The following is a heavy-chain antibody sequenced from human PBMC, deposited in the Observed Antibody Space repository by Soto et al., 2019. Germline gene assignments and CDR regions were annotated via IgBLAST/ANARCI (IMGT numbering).Heavy chain of an antibody. J-gene: IGHJ6*02. Sequence: GASVEVSCKASGGTFSSYTISWVRQAPGQGLEWMGRIIPILGIANYAQKFQGRVTMTRDTSTSTVYMELSSLRSEDTAVYYCARDTYSSSWYDYYYYGMDVWGQGTTVTVSS. D-gene: IGHD6-13*01. CDR2: IIPILGIA. V-gene: IGHV1-69*04. CDR3: ARDTYSSSWYDYYYYGMDV. CDR1: GGTFSSYT.